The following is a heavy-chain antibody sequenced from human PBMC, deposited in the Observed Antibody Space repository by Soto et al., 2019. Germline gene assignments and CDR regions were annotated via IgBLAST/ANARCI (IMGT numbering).Heavy chain of an antibody. V-gene: IGHV3-21*01. J-gene: IGHJ4*02. D-gene: IGHD6-13*01. Sequence: GGSLRLSCAASGFTFSSYSMNWVRQAPGKGLEWVSSISSSSSYIYYADSVKGLFTISRDNAKNAQYLQMNSLRAEVTAVYYCASTTAGYSSSGTCWGQGTLVTVSS. CDR3: ASTTAGYSSSGTC. CDR1: GFTFSSYS. CDR2: ISSSSSYI.